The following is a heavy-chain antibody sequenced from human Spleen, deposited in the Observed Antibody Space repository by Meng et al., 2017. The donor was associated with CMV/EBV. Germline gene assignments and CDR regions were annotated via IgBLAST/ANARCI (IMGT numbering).Heavy chain of an antibody. CDR3: VGEADY. Sequence: SETLSLTCAVYSGSFSDYHWTWIRQSPRKGLEWIGEINHRGSTNYNPSFRSRVTMSIDTSKTQFSLKLSSVTAADTAAYYCVGEADYWGQGTLVTVSS. D-gene: IGHD3-10*01. J-gene: IGHJ4*02. V-gene: IGHV4-34*01. CDR1: SGSFSDYH. CDR2: INHRGST.